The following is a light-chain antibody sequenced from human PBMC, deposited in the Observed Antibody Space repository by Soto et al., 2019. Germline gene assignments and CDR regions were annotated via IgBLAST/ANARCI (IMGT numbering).Light chain of an antibody. CDR1: SSDVGDYNY. V-gene: IGLV2-8*01. CDR2: EVT. J-gene: IGLJ1*01. Sequence: QSALTQPPSASGSPGQSVTISCTGTSSDVGDYNYVSWYQQHPGKAPKLMIYEVTKRPSGVPDRLSGSKSGNTASLTVSGLQAEDEADYYCSSYAGSNNFVFGTGTKVTVL. CDR3: SSYAGSNNFV.